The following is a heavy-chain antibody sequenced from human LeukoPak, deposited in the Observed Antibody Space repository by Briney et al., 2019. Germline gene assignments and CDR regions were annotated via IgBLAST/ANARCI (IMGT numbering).Heavy chain of an antibody. D-gene: IGHD2/OR15-2a*01. CDR1: GASVSTSH. J-gene: IGHJ4*02. V-gene: IGHV4-59*02. CDR2: LSYTGKT. CDR3: SEGYFEPFAH. Sequence: SETLSLTCVVSGASVSTSHWNWIRQVPGKGLEWIACLSYTGKTDYNPSLAGRATISFGTSENQVSLKLRSVGAADTGVYYCSEGYFEPFAHWGQGARVTVSS.